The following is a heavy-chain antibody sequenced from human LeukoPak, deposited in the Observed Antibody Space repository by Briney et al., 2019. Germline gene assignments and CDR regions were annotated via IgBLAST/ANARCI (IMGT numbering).Heavy chain of an antibody. CDR3: ARDFRTQLDGYSPPYHFDY. J-gene: IGHJ4*02. CDR2: ISGGGSHI. V-gene: IGHV3-21*01. CDR1: GFTVSSYG. Sequence: PGRSLRLSCAASGFTVSSYGRHWVRQSPGKGLEWVSSISGGGSHIYYADSMKGRFTISRDNAKNSLFLQMSSLRAEDTAVYYCARDFRTQLDGYSPPYHFDYWGQGALVTVSS. D-gene: IGHD5-24*01.